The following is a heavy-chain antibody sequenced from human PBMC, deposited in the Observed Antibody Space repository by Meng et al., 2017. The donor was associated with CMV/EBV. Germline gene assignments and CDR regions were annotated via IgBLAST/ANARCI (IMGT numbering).Heavy chain of an antibody. CDR3: ARGGSYDFWSGGYFDY. V-gene: IGHV3-23*01. Sequence: GESLKISCAASGFTFSSYAMSWVRQAPGKGLEWVSAISGSGGSTYYADSVKGRFTISRDNSKNTLYLQMNSLRAEDTAVYYCARGGSYDFWSGGYFDYWGQGTLVTVSS. CDR1: GFTFSSYA. J-gene: IGHJ4*02. D-gene: IGHD3-3*01. CDR2: ISGSGGST.